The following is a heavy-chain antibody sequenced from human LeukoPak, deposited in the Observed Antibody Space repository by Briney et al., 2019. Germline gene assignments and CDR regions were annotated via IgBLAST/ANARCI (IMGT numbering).Heavy chain of an antibody. D-gene: IGHD3-10*01. Sequence: GGSLRLSCAASGFTFSSYAMTWVRQAPGKGLEGVSVISYDGSNKYYADSVKGRFTISRDNSKNTLYLQMNSLRAEDTALYYCASGVDKYYFDYWGQGTLVTVSS. V-gene: IGHV3-30*04. J-gene: IGHJ4*02. CDR1: GFTFSSYA. CDR2: ISYDGSNK. CDR3: ASGVDKYYFDY.